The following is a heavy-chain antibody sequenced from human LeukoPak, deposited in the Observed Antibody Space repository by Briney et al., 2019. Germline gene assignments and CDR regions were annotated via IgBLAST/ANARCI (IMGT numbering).Heavy chain of an antibody. V-gene: IGHV4-34*01. CDR1: SVSFSGYY. Sequence: SETLSLTCAVNSVSFSGYYWTWIRQPPGKGLEWIGEINHSGSTNYNPSLKSRVTKSVDTSKNQFSLKLSSVTAADTAVYYCARRLGTFDYWGQGTLVTVSS. CDR2: INHSGST. J-gene: IGHJ4*02. CDR3: ARRLGTFDY. D-gene: IGHD3-16*01.